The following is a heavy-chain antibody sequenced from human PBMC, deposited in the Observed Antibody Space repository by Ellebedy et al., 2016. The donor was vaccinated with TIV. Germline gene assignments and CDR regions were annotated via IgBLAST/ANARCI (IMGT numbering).Heavy chain of an antibody. CDR3: VRDRMGATYTFDM. Sequence: PGGSLRLSCAASGFTFSTYWMGWVRKGPGKGLVWVSHINDDGNRITYADSVKGRFAISRDIARNTLFLQMDSLRAEDTAVYYCVRDRMGATYTFDMWGQGTMVTVSS. J-gene: IGHJ3*02. V-gene: IGHV3-74*01. CDR1: GFTFSTYW. D-gene: IGHD2-21*01. CDR2: INDDGNRI.